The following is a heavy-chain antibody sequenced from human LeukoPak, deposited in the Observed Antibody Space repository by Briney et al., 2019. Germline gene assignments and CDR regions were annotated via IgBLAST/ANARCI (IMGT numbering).Heavy chain of an antibody. CDR3: ARERADAIGAFDS. CDR2: ISSDGNTK. J-gene: IGHJ4*02. CDR1: GFTFNSHS. D-gene: IGHD2-21*01. Sequence: GRSLSLSCEASGFTFNSHSINWVRQAPGQGLEWVAVISSDGNTKHYGDFVRGRFTISRDNSKNTLWLQMSSLRAEDTALYYCARERADAIGAFDSWGQGTLVTVSS. V-gene: IGHV3-30*04.